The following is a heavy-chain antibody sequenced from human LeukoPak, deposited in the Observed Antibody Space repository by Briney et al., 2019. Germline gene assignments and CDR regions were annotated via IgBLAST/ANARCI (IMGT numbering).Heavy chain of an antibody. D-gene: IGHD3-10*01. CDR1: GFTFSDYY. Sequence: GGSLRLSCAASGFTFSDYYMSWIRQAPGKGLEWVSYITSSGSTIYYADSVKGRFTISRDNAKNSLYLQMNSLRAEDTAVYYCARDKYYYDSGNSLRCDHWGQGTLVTVSS. V-gene: IGHV3-11*01. CDR2: ITSSGSTI. CDR3: ARDKYYYDSGNSLRCDH. J-gene: IGHJ4*02.